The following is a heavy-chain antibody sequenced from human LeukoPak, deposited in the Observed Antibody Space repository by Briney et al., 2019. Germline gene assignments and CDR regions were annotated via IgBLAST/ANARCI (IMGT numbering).Heavy chain of an antibody. J-gene: IGHJ5*02. Sequence: PSETLSLTCIVSGGSISSYYWSWIRQPPGKGLEWIGYIYYSGSANYNPSLKSRVTISVDTSNNQFTLNLGSVTAADTAVYYCARGSCGVDCPGYNYFDPWGQGTLVTVSS. V-gene: IGHV4-59*08. CDR3: ARGSCGVDCPGYNYFDP. D-gene: IGHD2-21*01. CDR2: IYYSGSA. CDR1: GGSISSYY.